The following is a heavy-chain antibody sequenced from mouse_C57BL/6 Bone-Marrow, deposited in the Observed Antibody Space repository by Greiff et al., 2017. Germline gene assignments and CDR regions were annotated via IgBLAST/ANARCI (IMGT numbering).Heavy chain of an antibody. CDR2: IYPRSGNT. Sequence: QVQLKESGAELARPGASVKLSCKASGYTFTSYGISWVKQRTGQGLEWIGEIYPRSGNTYYNEKFKGKATLTADKSSSTAYMELRSLTSEDSAVYFCARGGVRRYAMDYWGQGTSVTVSS. CDR3: ARGGVRRYAMDY. V-gene: IGHV1-81*01. CDR1: GYTFTSYG. J-gene: IGHJ4*01. D-gene: IGHD2-14*01.